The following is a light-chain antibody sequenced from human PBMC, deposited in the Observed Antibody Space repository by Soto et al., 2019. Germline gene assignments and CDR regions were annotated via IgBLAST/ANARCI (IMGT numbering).Light chain of an antibody. CDR2: GAS. Sequence: EIVLTQSPGTLSLSPGERATLSCSASQRVSSSYLAWYQQKPGQAPRLLIYGASSRATGIPDRFSGSGSGTDFTLTISRLEPEDFAVYYCQQYGSSPLTFGPGTKVDIK. CDR3: QQYGSSPLT. V-gene: IGKV3-20*01. CDR1: QRVSSSY. J-gene: IGKJ3*01.